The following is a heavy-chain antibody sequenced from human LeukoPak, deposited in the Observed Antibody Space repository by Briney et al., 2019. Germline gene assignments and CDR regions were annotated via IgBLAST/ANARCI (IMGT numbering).Heavy chain of an antibody. CDR3: ARDNSEGQWLVGNWFDP. CDR2: ISSSSSYI. Sequence: PGGSLRLSCAASGFTFNRYTMNWVRQAPGKGLEWVSSISSSSSYIYYADSVKGRFTISRDNARNPLYLQMNSLRAEDTAVYYCARDNSEGQWLVGNWFDPWGQGTLVTVSS. CDR1: GFTFNRYT. D-gene: IGHD6-19*01. V-gene: IGHV3-21*01. J-gene: IGHJ5*02.